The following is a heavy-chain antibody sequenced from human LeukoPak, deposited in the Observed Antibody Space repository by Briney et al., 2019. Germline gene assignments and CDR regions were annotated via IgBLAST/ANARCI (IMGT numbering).Heavy chain of an antibody. D-gene: IGHD6-13*01. CDR1: GGSISSYY. CDR3: ALDSSGWSDDSFDI. J-gene: IGHJ3*02. Sequence: SETLSLTCTVSGGSISSYYWSWIRQTPGKGLEWIGYIYYSGGTNYNPSLKSRVTISVDTSKNQFSLNLKSVTAADTAVYYCALDSSGWSDDSFDIWGHGTMVTVSS. CDR2: IYYSGGT. V-gene: IGHV4-59*01.